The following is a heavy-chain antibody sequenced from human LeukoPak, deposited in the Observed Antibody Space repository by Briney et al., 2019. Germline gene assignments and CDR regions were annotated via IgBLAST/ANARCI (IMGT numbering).Heavy chain of an antibody. Sequence: PSETLSLTCTVSGGSIGWDYWSWIRQSAGKGLEWIGRIYKSGSTNYNPSFRRRVTMSVDTSKNQFSLHVTSVTAADTAVYYCAREEYFQDSNGSSYYFHSCGQGSLVTVSS. CDR3: AREEYFQDSNGSSYYFHS. D-gene: IGHD3-22*01. V-gene: IGHV4-4*07. J-gene: IGHJ4*02. CDR2: IYKSGST. CDR1: GGSIGWDY.